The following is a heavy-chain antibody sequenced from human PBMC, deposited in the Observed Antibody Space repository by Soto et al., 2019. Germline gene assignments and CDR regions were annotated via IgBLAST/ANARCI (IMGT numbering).Heavy chain of an antibody. CDR3: AKDNGGLYYYYYMDV. CDR1: GFTFDGYA. J-gene: IGHJ6*03. V-gene: IGHV3-9*01. Sequence: PGGSLRLSCAASGFTFDGYAMHWVRQAPGKGLEWVSGISWNSGSIGYADSVKGRFTISRDNAKNSLYLQMNSLRAEDTALYYCAKDNGGLYYYYYMDVWGKGTTVTVSS. CDR2: ISWNSGSI. D-gene: IGHD2-15*01.